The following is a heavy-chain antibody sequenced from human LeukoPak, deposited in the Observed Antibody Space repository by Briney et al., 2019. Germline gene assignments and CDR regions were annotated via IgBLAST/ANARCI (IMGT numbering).Heavy chain of an antibody. D-gene: IGHD3/OR15-3a*01. Sequence: GGSLRLSCAASGFTVSSNYMSWVRQAPGKGLEWVSIIHIGNGTYYADSVKGRFTISRDNSKNTLYLQMNSLTAEDTAVYYCAADWPLDYWGQGTLVTVSS. CDR1: GFTVSSNY. CDR3: AADWPLDY. J-gene: IGHJ4*02. V-gene: IGHV3-66*01. CDR2: IHIGNGT.